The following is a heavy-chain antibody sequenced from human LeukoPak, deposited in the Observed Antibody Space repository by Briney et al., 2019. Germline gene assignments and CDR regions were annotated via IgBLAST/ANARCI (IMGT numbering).Heavy chain of an antibody. V-gene: IGHV1-2*02. CDR2: INPNSGGT. CDR1: GYTFTGYY. J-gene: IGHJ4*02. D-gene: IGHD6-25*01. Sequence: ASVKVSCKASGYTFTGYYMHWVRQAPGQGLEWMGWINPNSGGTNYAQKFQGRVTMTRDTSISTAYMELSRLRSDDTAVYYCARLVHFSGYPGYFDYWGQGTLVTVSS. CDR3: ARLVHFSGYPGYFDY.